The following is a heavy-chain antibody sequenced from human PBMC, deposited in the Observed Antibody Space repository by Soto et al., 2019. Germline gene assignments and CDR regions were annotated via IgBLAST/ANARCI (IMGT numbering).Heavy chain of an antibody. CDR1: GFTFSNYW. V-gene: IGHV3-7*01. D-gene: IGHD4-17*01. Sequence: GGSLRLSCAASGFTFSNYWMTWFRQAPGKGLEWVANIKQDGSEKYYVDSVKGRFTISRDNFKNSLFLQMSSLRVEDTAVYYCARDSRTTTVVKYWGQG. J-gene: IGHJ4*02. CDR3: ARDSRTTTVVKY. CDR2: IKQDGSEK.